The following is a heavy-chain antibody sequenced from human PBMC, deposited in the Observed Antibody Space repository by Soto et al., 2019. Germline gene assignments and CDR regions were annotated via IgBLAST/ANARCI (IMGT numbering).Heavy chain of an antibody. CDR1: GYTFTSYF. CDR2: IIPILGIA. CDR3: ARARTKSFDE. J-gene: IGHJ4*02. V-gene: IGHV1-69*04. Sequence: GASVKVSCKASGYTFTSYFMHWVRQAPGQGLEWMGRIIPILGIANYAQKFQGRVTITADKSTSTAYMELSSLRSEDTAVYYCARARTKSFDEWGQGTLVTVSS.